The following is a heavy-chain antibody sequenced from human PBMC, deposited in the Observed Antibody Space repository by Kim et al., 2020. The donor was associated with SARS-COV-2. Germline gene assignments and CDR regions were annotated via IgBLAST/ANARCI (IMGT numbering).Heavy chain of an antibody. D-gene: IGHD3-9*01. Sequence: GGSLRLSCAASGFTFSSYSMNWVRQAPGKGLEWVSYISSSSSTIYYADSVKGRFTISRDNAKNSLYLQMNSLRDEDTAVYYCARDPNHDILTGYYIDYYYYGMEVWGQGTTVTVSS. J-gene: IGHJ6*02. CDR3: ARDPNHDILTGYYIDYYYYGMEV. V-gene: IGHV3-48*02. CDR2: ISSSSSTI. CDR1: GFTFSSYS.